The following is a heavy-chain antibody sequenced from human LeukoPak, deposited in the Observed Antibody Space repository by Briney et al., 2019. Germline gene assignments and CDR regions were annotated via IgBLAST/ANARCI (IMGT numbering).Heavy chain of an antibody. Sequence: SETLSLTCAVYGGSFSGYYWSWIRQPPGKGLEWIGNIFYTGSTYYNPSLKSRVTISVDTSKNQFSLKVTSVTAADTAVYYCARRGTMGGLAGWFDPWGQGILVTVSS. CDR2: IFYTGST. J-gene: IGHJ5*02. V-gene: IGHV4-34*12. D-gene: IGHD3-10*01. CDR1: GGSFSGYY. CDR3: ARRGTMGGLAGWFDP.